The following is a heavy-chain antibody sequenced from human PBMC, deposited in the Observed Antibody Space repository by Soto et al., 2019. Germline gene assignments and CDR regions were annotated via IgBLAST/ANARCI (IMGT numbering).Heavy chain of an antibody. D-gene: IGHD3-3*01. CDR3: AADQITIPWAYYYGMDV. J-gene: IGHJ6*02. V-gene: IGHV1-58*01. CDR1: GFTFTSSA. Sequence: SVKVSCKASGFTFTSSAVQWVRQARRQRLEWIGWIVVGSGNTNYAQKFQERVTITRDMSTSTAYMELSSLRSEDTAVYYCAADQITIPWAYYYGMDVWGQGTTVTVSS. CDR2: IVVGSGNT.